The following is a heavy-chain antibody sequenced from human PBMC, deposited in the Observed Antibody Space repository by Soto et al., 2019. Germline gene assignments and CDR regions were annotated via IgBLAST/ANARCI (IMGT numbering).Heavy chain of an antibody. D-gene: IGHD2-21*02. CDR1: GGSISSYY. Sequence: SETLCLTCTVSGGSISSYYWSWIRQPPGKGLEWIGYIYYSGSTNYNPSLKGRFTVSKDNSKRSLTLQMNSLRVDDTAVYYCVRGDRSSCHTGYCYFDLWGQGSQVTVSS. J-gene: IGHJ1*01. CDR2: IYYSGST. CDR3: VRGDRSSCHTGYCYFDL. V-gene: IGHV4-59*08.